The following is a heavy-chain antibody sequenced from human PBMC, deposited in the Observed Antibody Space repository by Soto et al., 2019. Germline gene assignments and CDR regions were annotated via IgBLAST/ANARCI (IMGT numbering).Heavy chain of an antibody. J-gene: IGHJ5*02. D-gene: IGHD3-3*01. Sequence: VGSLRLSCAASGFTFSNYAMSWVRQAPGKGLEWVSAISGSGGSTYYADSVKGRFTISRDNSKNTLYLQMNSLRAEDTAVYYCAKGDDFWSGPFDPWGQGTLVTVSS. CDR1: GFTFSNYA. CDR3: AKGDDFWSGPFDP. V-gene: IGHV3-23*01. CDR2: ISGSGGST.